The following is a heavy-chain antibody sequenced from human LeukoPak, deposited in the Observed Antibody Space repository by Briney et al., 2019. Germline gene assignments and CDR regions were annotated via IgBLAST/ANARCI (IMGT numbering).Heavy chain of an antibody. V-gene: IGHV3-21*01. CDR2: ISSGSSYI. J-gene: IGHJ4*02. CDR3: ARVIGGYSSDY. Sequence: TGGSLRLSCAASGFTVRSNYMNWVRQAPGKGLEWVSYISSGSSYIYYADSVKGRFTISRDNAKNSLYLQMHSLRAEDTAVYYCARVIGGYSSDYWGQGTLATVSS. CDR1: GFTVRSNY. D-gene: IGHD5-12*01.